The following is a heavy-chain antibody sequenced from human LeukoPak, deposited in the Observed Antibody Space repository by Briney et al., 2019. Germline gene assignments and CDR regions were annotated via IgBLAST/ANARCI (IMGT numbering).Heavy chain of an antibody. J-gene: IGHJ3*02. Sequence: GGSLRLSCAASGFTFDDYAMHWVRHAPGKGLEWVSGISWNSGSIGYADSVKGRFTISRDNAKNSLYLQMNSLRAEDTALYYCAKDISYYYDSSGYSDAFDIWGQGTMVTVSS. CDR1: GFTFDDYA. CDR3: AKDISYYYDSSGYSDAFDI. V-gene: IGHV3-9*01. D-gene: IGHD3-22*01. CDR2: ISWNSGSI.